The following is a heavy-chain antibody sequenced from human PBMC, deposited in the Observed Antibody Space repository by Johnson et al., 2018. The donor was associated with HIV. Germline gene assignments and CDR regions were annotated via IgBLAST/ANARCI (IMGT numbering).Heavy chain of an antibody. CDR1: GFTFSDYY. Sequence: VQLVESGGGVVQPGGSLRLSCVASGFTFSDYYMTWVRQAPGKGLEWVSYISSSGSTIYYADSVKGRFTISRDNSRNTVYLQMNSVRVEDTAVYYCAKGCRWLLEMTYAFDIWGQGTMVTVSS. V-gene: IGHV3-11*04. J-gene: IGHJ3*02. D-gene: IGHD3-22*01. CDR2: ISSSGSTI. CDR3: AKGCRWLLEMTYAFDI.